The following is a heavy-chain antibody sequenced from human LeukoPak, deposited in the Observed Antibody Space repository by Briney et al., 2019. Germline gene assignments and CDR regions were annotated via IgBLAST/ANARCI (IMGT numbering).Heavy chain of an antibody. D-gene: IGHD5-12*01. Sequence: GGSLRLSCAASGFTFSSYSMNWVRQAPGKGLEWVSYISSSSSTIYYADSVKGRFTISRDNAKNSLYLQMNSLRAEDTAVYYCARISGYDYPLYYYYGMDVWGQGTTVTVSS. J-gene: IGHJ6*02. CDR2: ISSSSSTI. CDR1: GFTFSSYS. V-gene: IGHV3-48*04. CDR3: ARISGYDYPLYYYYGMDV.